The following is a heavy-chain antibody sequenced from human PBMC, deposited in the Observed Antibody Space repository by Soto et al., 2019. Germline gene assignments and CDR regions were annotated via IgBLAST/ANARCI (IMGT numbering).Heavy chain of an antibody. Sequence: QVQLVQSGAEVKKPGASVKVSCKASGYTFTSYGISWVRQAPGQGLEWMGWISAYNGNTNYAQKLQGRDTMTTDTSTSTAYMELRSLRSDDTAVYYCARAARARYSSGPAWFDPWGQGTLVTVSS. V-gene: IGHV1-18*01. CDR3: ARAARARYSSGPAWFDP. CDR2: ISAYNGNT. CDR1: GYTFTSYG. D-gene: IGHD6-19*01. J-gene: IGHJ5*02.